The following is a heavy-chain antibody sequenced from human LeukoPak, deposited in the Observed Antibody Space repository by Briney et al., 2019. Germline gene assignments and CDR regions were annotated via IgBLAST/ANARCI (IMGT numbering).Heavy chain of an antibody. J-gene: IGHJ5*02. V-gene: IGHV3-53*01. CDR2: IYSGGST. CDR3: ASRATVTTGRFWFDP. CDR1: GFTVSSNY. Sequence: GGSLRLSCAASGFTVSSNYMSWVRQAPGKGLKWVSVIYSGGSTYYADSVKGRFTISRDNSKNTLYLQMNSLRAEDTAVYYCASRATVTTGRFWFDPWGQGTLVTVSS. D-gene: IGHD4-11*01.